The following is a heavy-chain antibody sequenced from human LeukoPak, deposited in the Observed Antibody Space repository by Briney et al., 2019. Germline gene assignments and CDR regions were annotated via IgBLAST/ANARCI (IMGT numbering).Heavy chain of an antibody. D-gene: IGHD7-27*01. J-gene: IGHJ4*02. CDR1: GYTFTSYG. Sequence: ASVKVSCKASGYTFTSYGISWVRRALGQGLEWLGWTSAYNGNTDYAQKLQGRVTMTTDTSTSTAYMELRSLRSDDTAVYYCARVPNWVPYPPFDYWGQGTLVTVSS. V-gene: IGHV1-18*01. CDR2: TSAYNGNT. CDR3: ARVPNWVPYPPFDY.